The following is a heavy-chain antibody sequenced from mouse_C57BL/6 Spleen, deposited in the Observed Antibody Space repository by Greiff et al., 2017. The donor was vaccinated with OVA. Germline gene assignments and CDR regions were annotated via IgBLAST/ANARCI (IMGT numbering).Heavy chain of an antibody. D-gene: IGHD6-1*01. V-gene: IGHV1-52*01. CDR3: ARRPSERYFDV. Sequence: QVQLQQPGAELVRPGSSVKLSCKASGYTFTSYWMHWVKQRPIQGLEWIGNIDPSDSETHYNQKFKDKATLTVDKSSSTAYMQLSSLTSEDSAVYYCARRPSERYFDVWGTGTTVTVSS. J-gene: IGHJ1*03. CDR1: GYTFTSYW. CDR2: IDPSDSET.